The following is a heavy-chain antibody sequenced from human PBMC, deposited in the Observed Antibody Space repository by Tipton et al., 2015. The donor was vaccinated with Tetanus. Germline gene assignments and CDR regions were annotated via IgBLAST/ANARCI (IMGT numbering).Heavy chain of an antibody. CDR3: ARAVRGRDVFDV. D-gene: IGHD3-10*01. CDR1: GFLISSYT. Sequence: GSLRLSCEVSGFLISSYTMNWVRQAPGKGLEWVASISSTSSYIYYADSLKGRFTISRDNAKNSLSVQMDSLRPEDTALYYCARAVRGRDVFDVWGQGTVVIVSS. V-gene: IGHV3-21*04. CDR2: ISSTSSYI. J-gene: IGHJ3*01.